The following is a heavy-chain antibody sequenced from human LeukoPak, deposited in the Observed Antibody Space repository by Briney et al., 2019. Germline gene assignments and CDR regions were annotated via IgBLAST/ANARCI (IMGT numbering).Heavy chain of an antibody. J-gene: IGHJ5*02. CDR2: IYHSGST. D-gene: IGHD3-3*01. CDR1: GYSISSGYY. Sequence: SETLSLTCAVSGYSISSGYYWGWIRQPPGKGLEWIGSIYHSGSTYYNPSLKSRFTISVDTAKNQFSLKLSSVTAADTAVYYCARLGIYDLSRFDPWGQGTLVTVSS. V-gene: IGHV4-38-2*01. CDR3: ARLGIYDLSRFDP.